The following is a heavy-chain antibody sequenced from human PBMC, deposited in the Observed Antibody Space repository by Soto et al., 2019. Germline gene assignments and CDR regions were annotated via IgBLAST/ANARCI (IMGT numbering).Heavy chain of an antibody. Sequence: ASVEVSCKASGYNFTSYYMHWVRQAPGQGLEWMGIINPSGGSTSYAQKFQGRVTMTRDTSTSTVYMELSSLRSGDTAVYYCARDFNSSGWHTGMEVWGQGTTVSVSS. V-gene: IGHV1-46*01. CDR2: INPSGGST. J-gene: IGHJ6*02. CDR3: ARDFNSSGWHTGMEV. D-gene: IGHD6-19*01. CDR1: GYNFTSYY.